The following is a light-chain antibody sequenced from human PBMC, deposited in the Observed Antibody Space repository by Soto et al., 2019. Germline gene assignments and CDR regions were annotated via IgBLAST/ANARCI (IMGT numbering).Light chain of an antibody. CDR2: EVS. V-gene: IGLV2-14*01. Sequence: QSALTQPASVSGSPGQSITISCTGTSTDIGRYMYISWYQHHPGKAPKLLISEVSRRPLGLSNRFSGSKSGNTAYLTISGLQAEDEADYYCCSYTTNITYVFGSGTQLTVL. J-gene: IGLJ7*01. CDR1: STDIGRYMY. CDR3: CSYTTNITYV.